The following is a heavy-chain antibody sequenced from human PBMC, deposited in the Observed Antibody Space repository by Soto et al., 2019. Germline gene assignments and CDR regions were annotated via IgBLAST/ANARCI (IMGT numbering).Heavy chain of an antibody. V-gene: IGHV4-59*01. CDR3: ARGPTYYDFWNGPRYYYGMDV. J-gene: IGHJ6*02. D-gene: IGHD3-3*01. CDR2: IYYSGST. Sequence: SETLSLTCTVSGGSISSYYWSWIRQPPGKGLEWTGYIYYSGSTNYNPSLKSRVTISVDTSKNQFSLKLSSVTAADTAVYYCARGPTYYDFWNGPRYYYGMDVWGQGTTVTVSS. CDR1: GGSISSYY.